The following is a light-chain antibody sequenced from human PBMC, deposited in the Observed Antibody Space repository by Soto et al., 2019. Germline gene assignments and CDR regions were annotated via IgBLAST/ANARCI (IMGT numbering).Light chain of an antibody. CDR3: QQYNNWPYT. Sequence: EIVMTQSPATLSVSPGERATLSCRASQSVSSNLAWYQQKPGQAPRLLIYGASTRATGIPARFIGSGSGTEFTLTISSLQYEDFAVYYCQQYNNWPYTFGPGTKLEIK. CDR2: GAS. CDR1: QSVSSN. V-gene: IGKV3-15*01. J-gene: IGKJ2*01.